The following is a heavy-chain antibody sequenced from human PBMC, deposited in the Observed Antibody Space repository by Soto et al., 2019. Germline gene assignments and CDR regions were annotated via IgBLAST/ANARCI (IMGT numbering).Heavy chain of an antibody. D-gene: IGHD6-13*01. Sequence: PGGSLRLSCAASGFTVSGNYMTWVRQAPGKGLECVAVIYSADTTYYADSVKGRFTISRDNFKNTLYLQMNSLRAEDTAVYFCARVLGYSSSWPHFRYWGQGTLVTVSS. V-gene: IGHV3-53*01. CDR3: ARVLGYSSSWPHFRY. J-gene: IGHJ4*02. CDR2: IYSADTT. CDR1: GFTVSGNY.